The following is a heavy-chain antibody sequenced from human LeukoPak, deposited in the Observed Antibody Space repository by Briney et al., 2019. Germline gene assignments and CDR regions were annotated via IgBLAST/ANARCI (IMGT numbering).Heavy chain of an antibody. D-gene: IGHD2-8*01. CDR3: ARVPQWALDQ. CDR1: GDSIGTDY. Sequence: SETLSLTCTVSGDSIGTDYYTWIRQPPGQGLEWIGNIHRSGSTNYRSSLKSRVTMSMHTSSNQFLLRLTSMTAADTAVYYCARVPQWALDQWGQGTLVTVSS. CDR2: IHRSGST. J-gene: IGHJ4*02. V-gene: IGHV4-59*01.